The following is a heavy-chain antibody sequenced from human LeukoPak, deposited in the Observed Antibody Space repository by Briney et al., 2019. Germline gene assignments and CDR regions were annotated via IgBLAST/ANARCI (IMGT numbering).Heavy chain of an antibody. CDR2: IYTSGST. V-gene: IGHV4-61*02. CDR3: AREDYDILTGYPRFDP. J-gene: IGHJ5*02. CDR1: GGSISSGSYY. Sequence: SQTLSLTCTVSGGSISSGSYYWSWIRQPAGKGLEWIGRIYTSGSTNYDPSLKSRVTRSVYTAKNQFSLKLSSVTAADTAVYYCAREDYDILTGYPRFDPWGQGTLVTVSS. D-gene: IGHD3-9*01.